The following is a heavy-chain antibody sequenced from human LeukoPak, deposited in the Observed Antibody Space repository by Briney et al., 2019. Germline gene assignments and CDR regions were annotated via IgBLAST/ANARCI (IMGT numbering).Heavy chain of an antibody. Sequence: ASVTASCTASGYTFTSYDINWVRQATGQGLEWMGWMNPNSGNTGYSQKFQGRVTITRNTSISTAYMELSSLRSEDTAVYYCARGRGRTVITQDYWGQGTLVTVSS. CDR3: ARGRGRTVITQDY. V-gene: IGHV1-8*03. CDR2: MNPNSGNT. CDR1: GYTFTSYD. D-gene: IGHD3-22*01. J-gene: IGHJ4*02.